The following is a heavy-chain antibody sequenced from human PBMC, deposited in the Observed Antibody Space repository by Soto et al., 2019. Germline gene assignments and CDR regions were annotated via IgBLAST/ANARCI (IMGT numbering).Heavy chain of an antibody. Sequence: SETLSLTCAVSGGSISSGGYSWNWIRQAPGKGLEWIGYIYHSGSTYYNPSLKSRVTISVDRSRNQFSLKLSSVTAADTAVYYCARDGTVLVATINSFDHWGQGTPVTVPS. CDR2: IYHSGST. V-gene: IGHV4-30-2*01. D-gene: IGHD5-12*01. J-gene: IGHJ4*02. CDR1: GGSISSGGYS. CDR3: ARDGTVLVATINSFDH.